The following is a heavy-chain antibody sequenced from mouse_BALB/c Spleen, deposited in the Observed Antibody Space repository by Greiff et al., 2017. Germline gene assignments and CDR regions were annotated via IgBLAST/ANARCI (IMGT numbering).Heavy chain of an antibody. CDR3: ARRGNYGAWFAY. D-gene: IGHD2-1*01. CDR2: ISYSGST. Sequence: EVQLQESGPGLVKPSQSLSLTCTVTGYSITSDYAWNWIRQFPGNTLEWMGYISYSGSTSYNPSLKSRISITRDTSKNQFFLQLNSVTTEDTATYYCARRGNYGAWFAYWGQGTLVTVSA. CDR1: GYSITSDYA. V-gene: IGHV3-2*02. J-gene: IGHJ3*01.